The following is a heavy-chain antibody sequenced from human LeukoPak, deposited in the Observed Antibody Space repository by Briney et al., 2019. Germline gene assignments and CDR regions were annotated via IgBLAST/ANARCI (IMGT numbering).Heavy chain of an antibody. CDR1: GGSFSGYY. CDR2: INHNEGS. J-gene: IGHJ6*03. V-gene: IGHV4-34*01. Sequence: SETLSLTCAVYGGSFSGYYWTWIRQPPGKGLEWIGEINHNEGSRYNPSLKSRVTISVDTSKNQFSLKLSSVAAADTAVYYCARTPNPIHYYGSGSSQYYYYMDVWGKGTTVTVSS. D-gene: IGHD3-10*01. CDR3: ARTPNPIHYYGSGSSQYYYYMDV.